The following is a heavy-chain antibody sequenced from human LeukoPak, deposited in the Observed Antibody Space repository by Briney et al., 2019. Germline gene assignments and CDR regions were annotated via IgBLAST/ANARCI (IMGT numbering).Heavy chain of an antibody. CDR1: GFTFSNYA. J-gene: IGHJ2*01. CDR3: TKCDGNYLYWYFDV. CDR2: ISGSGTST. V-gene: IGHV3-23*01. D-gene: IGHD1-7*01. Sequence: GGSLRPSCVASGFTFSNYAMGWVRQAPGKGLEWVSVISGSGTSTYYADSVKGRFIVSRGNSKNTVFLQMNRLRAEDTAVYYCTKCDGNYLYWYFDVWGRGTLASVSS.